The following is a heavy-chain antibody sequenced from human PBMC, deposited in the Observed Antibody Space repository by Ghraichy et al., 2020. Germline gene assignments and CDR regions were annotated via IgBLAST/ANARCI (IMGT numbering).Heavy chain of an antibody. Sequence: GGSLRLSCAASGFTFSSYGMHWVRQAPGKGLEWVAVISYDGSNKYYADSVKGRFTISRDNSKNTLYLQMNSLRAEDTAVYYCASDVGYYDSSGYFDYWGQGTLVTVSS. J-gene: IGHJ4*02. CDR2: ISYDGSNK. CDR3: ASDVGYYDSSGYFDY. CDR1: GFTFSSYG. V-gene: IGHV3-30*03. D-gene: IGHD3-22*01.